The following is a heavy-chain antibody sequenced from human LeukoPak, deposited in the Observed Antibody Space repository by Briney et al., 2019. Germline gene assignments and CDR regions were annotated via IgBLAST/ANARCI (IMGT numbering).Heavy chain of an antibody. CDR2: IWYDGSNT. V-gene: IGHV3-33*01. CDR1: GFTFSSYG. J-gene: IGHJ4*02. D-gene: IGHD3-10*01. Sequence: PGGSLRLSCAPSGFTFSSYGMHWVRQAPGKGLEWVAVIWYDGSNTYYADSVKGRFTNSRDNSKNTLYLQMNSLRAEDTAVYYCARAPKGELFLDYWGQGTLVTVSS. CDR3: ARAPKGELFLDY.